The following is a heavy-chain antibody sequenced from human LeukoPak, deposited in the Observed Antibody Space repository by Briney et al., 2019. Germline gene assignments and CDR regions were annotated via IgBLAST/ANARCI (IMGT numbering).Heavy chain of an antibody. D-gene: IGHD6-13*01. CDR3: ARVPVGPYSPLDY. V-gene: IGHV4-59*01. CDR2: IYYSGST. CDR1: SGSISSYY. J-gene: IGHJ4*02. Sequence: SETLSLTCTVSSGSISSYYWSWIRQPPGKGLEWIGYIYYSGSTNYNPSLKSRVTISVDTSKNQFSLKLSSVTAADTAVYYCARVPVGPYSPLDYWGQGTLVTVSS.